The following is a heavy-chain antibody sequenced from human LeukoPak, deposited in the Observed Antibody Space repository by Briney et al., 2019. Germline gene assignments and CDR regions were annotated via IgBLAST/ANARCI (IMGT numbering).Heavy chain of an antibody. D-gene: IGHD3-9*01. CDR2: ISAYNGNT. CDR1: GYTFTSYG. V-gene: IGHV1-18*01. Sequence: ASVKVSCKASGYTFTSYGISWVRQAPGQGLEWMGWISAYNGNTNYAQKLQGRVTMTTDTSTSTAYMELRSLRPDDTAVYYCARGSSSDWDGRYWYFDLWGRGTLVTVSS. J-gene: IGHJ2*01. CDR3: ARGSSSDWDGRYWYFDL.